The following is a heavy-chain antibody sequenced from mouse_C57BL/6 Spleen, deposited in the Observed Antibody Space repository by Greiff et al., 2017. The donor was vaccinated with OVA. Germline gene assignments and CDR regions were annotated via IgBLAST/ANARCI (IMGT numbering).Heavy chain of an antibody. V-gene: IGHV10-3*01. J-gene: IGHJ4*01. Sequence: EVKLMESGGGLVQPKGSLKLSCAASGFTFNTYAMHWVRQAPGKGLEWVARIRSESSNYATYYADSVKDRFTISRDDSQSKLYLQMNNLKTEDTGMYYCVRDAMDYWGQGTSVTVSS. CDR3: VRDAMDY. CDR1: GFTFNTYA. CDR2: IRSESSNYAT.